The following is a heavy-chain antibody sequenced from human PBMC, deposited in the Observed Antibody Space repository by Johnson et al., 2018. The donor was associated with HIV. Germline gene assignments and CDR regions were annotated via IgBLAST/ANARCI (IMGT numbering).Heavy chain of an antibody. V-gene: IGHV3-33*01. J-gene: IGHJ3*02. D-gene: IGHD3-22*01. Sequence: VQLVESGGGVVQPGRSLRLSCAASGFTFNSYGMHWVRQAPGKGLEWVAVIWYDGSNKYYADSVKGRFTISRDNSKNTLYLQMNSLRAEDTAVYYCARDDTMMHGFDIWGQGTMVTISS. CDR1: GFTFNSYG. CDR3: ARDDTMMHGFDI. CDR2: IWYDGSNK.